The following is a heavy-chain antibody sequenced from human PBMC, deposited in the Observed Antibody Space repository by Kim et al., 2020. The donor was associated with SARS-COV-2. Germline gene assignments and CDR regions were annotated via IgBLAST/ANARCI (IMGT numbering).Heavy chain of an antibody. V-gene: IGHV3-30*18. J-gene: IGHJ5*02. CDR3: TKDNSPQYNFDASAYSYPDS. D-gene: IGHD1-20*01. Sequence: GGSLRLSCAASGFSFRYYGLHWVRQAPGKGLEWVAVISFDGTKRYYLDSVKGRFTVSRDNSNSTLFLEMNDLRPEDSARYFCTKDNSPQYNFDASAYSYPDSCGQGTLVTVSS. CDR1: GFSFRYYG. CDR2: ISFDGTKR.